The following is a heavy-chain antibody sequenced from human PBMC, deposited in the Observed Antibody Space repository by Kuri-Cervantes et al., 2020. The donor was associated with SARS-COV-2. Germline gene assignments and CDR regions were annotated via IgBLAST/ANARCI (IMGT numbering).Heavy chain of an antibody. CDR2: INHSGST. V-gene: IGHV4-34*01. CDR1: GGSFSGYY. Sequence: LRLSCAVYGGSFSGYYWSWIRQPPGKGLEWIGEINHSGSTNYNPSLKSRVTISVDTSKNQFSLKLSSVTAADTAVYYCASRYCSGGSCYGGPYYFDYWGQGTLVTVSS. J-gene: IGHJ4*02. CDR3: ASRYCSGGSCYGGPYYFDY. D-gene: IGHD2-15*01.